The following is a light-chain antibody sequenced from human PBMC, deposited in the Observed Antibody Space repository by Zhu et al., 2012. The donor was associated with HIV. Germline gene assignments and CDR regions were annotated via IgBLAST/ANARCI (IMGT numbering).Light chain of an antibody. CDR2: GAS. V-gene: IGKV3-20*01. J-gene: IGKJ1*01. CDR1: QSVSRNY. CDR3: QHYGSSLWT. Sequence: EIVLTQSPGTLSLSPGERATLSCRASQSVSRNYLAWYRQKPGQAPRLLIYGASSRATGIPDRFSGSGSGTDFTLTISRLEPEDFAVYYCQHYGSSLWTFGQGTKVEIK.